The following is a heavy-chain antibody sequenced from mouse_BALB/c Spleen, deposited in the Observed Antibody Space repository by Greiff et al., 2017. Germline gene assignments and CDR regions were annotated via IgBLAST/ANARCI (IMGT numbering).Heavy chain of an antibody. V-gene: IGHV5-12-2*01. CDR3: ARHSRYGNYGYFDV. D-gene: IGHD2-10*02. Sequence: EVQVVESGGGLVQPGGSLKLSCAASGFTFSSYTMSWVRQTPEKRLEWVAYISNGGGSTYYPDTVKGRFTISRDNAKNTLYLQMSSLKSEDTAMYYCARHSRYGNYGYFDVWGAGTTVTVSS. CDR1: GFTFSSYT. J-gene: IGHJ1*01. CDR2: ISNGGGST.